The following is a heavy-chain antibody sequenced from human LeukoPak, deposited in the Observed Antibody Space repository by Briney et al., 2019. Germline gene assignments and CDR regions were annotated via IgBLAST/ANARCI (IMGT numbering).Heavy chain of an antibody. D-gene: IGHD3-10*01. J-gene: IGHJ4*02. Sequence: PGGSLRLSCAVSGFTFSSYSMSWVRQAPGKGLEWVSAISGSGDSTYYADSVKGRFTISRDNPKNTLYLQMNSLRVEDTAVYYCAKDRGIISDYWGQGTLVTVSS. CDR2: ISGSGDST. CDR3: AKDRGIISDY. CDR1: GFTFSSYS. V-gene: IGHV3-23*01.